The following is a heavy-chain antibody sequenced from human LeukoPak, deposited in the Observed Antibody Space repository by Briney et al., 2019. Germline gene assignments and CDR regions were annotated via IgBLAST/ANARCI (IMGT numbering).Heavy chain of an antibody. CDR2: ISSSSSYI. J-gene: IGHJ6*03. V-gene: IGHV3-21*04. Sequence: GGSLRLSCAASGFTFSSYSMNWVRQAPGKGLEWVSSISSSSSYIYYADSVKGQFTISRDNAKNSLYLQMNSLRAEDTAVYYCARGRVRGVEYMDVWGKGTTVTVSS. CDR3: ARGRVRGVEYMDV. D-gene: IGHD3-10*01. CDR1: GFTFSSYS.